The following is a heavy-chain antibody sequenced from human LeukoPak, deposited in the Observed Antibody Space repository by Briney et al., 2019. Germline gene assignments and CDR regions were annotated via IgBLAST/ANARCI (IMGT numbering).Heavy chain of an antibody. D-gene: IGHD1-26*01. Sequence: PRASVKVSCKASGYTFTSYGISWVRQAPGQGLEWMGWISAYNGNTNYTQKLQGRVTMTTDTSTSTAYMELRSLRSDDTAVYYCARVASRDSEDYFDYWGQGTLVTVSS. V-gene: IGHV1-18*01. CDR3: ARVASRDSEDYFDY. CDR1: GYTFTSYG. CDR2: ISAYNGNT. J-gene: IGHJ4*02.